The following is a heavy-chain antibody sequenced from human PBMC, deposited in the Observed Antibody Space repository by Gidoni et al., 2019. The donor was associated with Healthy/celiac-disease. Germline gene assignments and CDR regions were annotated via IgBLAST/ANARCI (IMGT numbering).Heavy chain of an antibody. D-gene: IGHD2-2*01. Sequence: YGVDSVKGRFTISRDNAKNSLYLQMNSLRAEDTAVYYCARDGYCSSTSCFPYWYFDLWGRGTLVTVSS. V-gene: IGHV3-7*01. J-gene: IGHJ2*01. CDR3: ARDGYCSSTSCFPYWYFDL.